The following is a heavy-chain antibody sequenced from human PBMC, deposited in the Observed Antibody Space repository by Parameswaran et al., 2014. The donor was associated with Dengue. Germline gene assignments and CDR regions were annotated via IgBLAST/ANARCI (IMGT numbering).Heavy chain of an antibody. J-gene: IGHJ6*02. CDR3: AADWIFVDLNYYGMDV. Sequence: WVRQAPGQRLEWIGWIVVGSGNTNYAQKFQERVTITGDMSTSTAYMELSSLRSEDTAVYYCAADWIFVDLNYYGMDVWGQGTTVTVSS. CDR2: IVVGSGNT. V-gene: IGHV1-58*01. D-gene: IGHD3-3*01.